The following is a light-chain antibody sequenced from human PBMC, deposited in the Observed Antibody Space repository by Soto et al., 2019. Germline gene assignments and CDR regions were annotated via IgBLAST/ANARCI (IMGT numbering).Light chain of an antibody. V-gene: IGKV1-9*01. J-gene: IGKJ4*01. Sequence: DIHLTQSPSFLSASVGDRVTITCRPSQAVPNNMAWYQQKTGKPPKLLIYEESTLHSGVPSRFSGRKSGTQFTLTIDSLQPEDFATYYCQQFKTYPQTFGGGTKVEIK. CDR3: QQFKTYPQT. CDR1: QAVPNN. CDR2: EES.